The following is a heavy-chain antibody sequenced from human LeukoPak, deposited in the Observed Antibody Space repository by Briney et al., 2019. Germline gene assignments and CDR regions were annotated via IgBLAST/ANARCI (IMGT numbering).Heavy chain of an antibody. CDR3: AKDLRYSSS. CDR2: ISGSGSST. CDR1: GFTFSSYA. D-gene: IGHD6-13*01. J-gene: IGHJ4*02. V-gene: IGHV3-23*01. Sequence: GGSLRLSCAASGFTFSSYAMTWVRQAPGKGLEWVSVISGSGSSTYYADSVKGRFAISRDNSKNTLYLHMNSLRAEDTAIYYCAKDLRYSSSWGQGTLVTVSS.